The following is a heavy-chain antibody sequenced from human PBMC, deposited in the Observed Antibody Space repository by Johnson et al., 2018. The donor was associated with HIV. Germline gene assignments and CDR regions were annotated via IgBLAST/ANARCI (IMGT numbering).Heavy chain of an antibody. CDR2: ISSSGSTI. CDR1: GFTFSDYY. CDR3: ARGGDGYNSRFREPFGALDI. V-gene: IGHV3-11*04. Sequence: QVQLVESGGGLVKPGGSLRLSCAASGFTFSDYYMSWIRQAPGKGLEWVSYISSSGSTIYYADSVKGRFTISRDNAKNSLYLQMNSLRAEDTAVYYCARGGDGYNSRFREPFGALDIWGQGTMVTVSS. D-gene: IGHD5-24*01. J-gene: IGHJ3*02.